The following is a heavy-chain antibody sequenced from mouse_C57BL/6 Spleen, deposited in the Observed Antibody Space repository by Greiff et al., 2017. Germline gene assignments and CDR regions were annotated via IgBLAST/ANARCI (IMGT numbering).Heavy chain of an antibody. J-gene: IGHJ2*01. Sequence: QVQLQQSGPELVKPGASVKISCTASGYAFSSSWMNWVKQRPGKGLEWIGRIYPGDGDTNYTGKFKGKATLTVDTSSSTAYMQLSSLTSEDSAVYYCARRGGKPHYFDYWGQGTTLTVSS. V-gene: IGHV1-82*01. CDR1: GYAFSSSW. CDR2: IYPGDGDT. D-gene: IGHD2-1*01. CDR3: ARRGGKPHYFDY.